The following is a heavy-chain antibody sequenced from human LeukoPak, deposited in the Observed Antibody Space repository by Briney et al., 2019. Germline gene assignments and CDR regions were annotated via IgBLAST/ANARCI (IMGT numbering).Heavy chain of an antibody. CDR3: ARGGTTVANFDY. D-gene: IGHD4-11*01. CDR1: GFTFSSYE. CDR2: ISSSGSTI. V-gene: IGHV3-48*03. J-gene: IGHJ4*02. Sequence: GGSLRLSCAASGFTFSSYEMNWVRQAPGKGLEWVSYISSSGSTIYYADSVKGRFTISRDNSKNTLYLQMNSLRAEDTAVYYCARGGTTVANFDYWGQGTLVTVSS.